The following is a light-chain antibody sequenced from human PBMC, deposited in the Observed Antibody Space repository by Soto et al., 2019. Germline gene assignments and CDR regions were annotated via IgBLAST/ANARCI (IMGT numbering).Light chain of an antibody. V-gene: IGKV3-15*01. Sequence: EIVMTQSPATLSVSPGERATLSCGASKSVSAYLAWYQQKPGQAPRLLIYGGSSRATGIPARFSGSGSGTEFTLTISSLQSEDFALYYCQQYQNWPLITFGQGTRLEI. J-gene: IGKJ5*01. CDR3: QQYQNWPLIT. CDR2: GGS. CDR1: KSVSAY.